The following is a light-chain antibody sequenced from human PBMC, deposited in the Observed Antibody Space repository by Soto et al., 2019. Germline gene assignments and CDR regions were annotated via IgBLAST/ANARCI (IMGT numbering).Light chain of an antibody. CDR3: QQYNNWPPWT. Sequence: EIVMTQSPATLSVSPGERATLSCRASQSVSGNLAWYQQKPGQAPRLLIYGASTRATGIPARFSGSGSGAEFTLTISSLQSEDFAVYYCQQYNNWPPWTFGQGTKVEIK. V-gene: IGKV3-15*01. CDR2: GAS. J-gene: IGKJ1*01. CDR1: QSVSGN.